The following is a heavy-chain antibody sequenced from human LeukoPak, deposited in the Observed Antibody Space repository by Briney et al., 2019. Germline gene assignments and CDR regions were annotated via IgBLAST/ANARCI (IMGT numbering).Heavy chain of an antibody. CDR3: AKDRAIFGVVQNWFDP. D-gene: IGHD3-3*01. CDR2: ISGSGGST. J-gene: IGHJ5*02. Sequence: GGSLRLSCAASGFTFSSYAMSWVRQAPGKGLEWVSAISGSGGSTYYADSVKGRFTISRDNSKNTLYLQMNSLRAEDTAVYYCAKDRAIFGVVQNWFDPWGQGTLVTVSS. CDR1: GFTFSSYA. V-gene: IGHV3-23*01.